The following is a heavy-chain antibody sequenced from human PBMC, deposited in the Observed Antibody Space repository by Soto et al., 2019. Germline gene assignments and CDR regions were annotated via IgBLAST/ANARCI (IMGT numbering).Heavy chain of an antibody. D-gene: IGHD3-22*01. CDR1: GGTFSSYA. V-gene: IGHV1-69*06. J-gene: IGHJ3*02. CDR3: ARAETYYYDSSGYYPHAFDI. Sequence: QVQLVQSGAEVKKPGSSVKVSCKASGGTFSSYAISWVRQAPGQGLEWMGGIIPIFGTANYAQKSQGRVTITADKSTSTAYMGLSSLRSEDTAVYYCARAETYYYDSSGYYPHAFDIWGQGTMVTVSS. CDR2: IIPIFGTA.